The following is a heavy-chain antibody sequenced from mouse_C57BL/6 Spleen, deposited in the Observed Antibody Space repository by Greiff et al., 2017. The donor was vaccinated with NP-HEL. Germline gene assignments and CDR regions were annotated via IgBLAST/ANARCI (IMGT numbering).Heavy chain of an antibody. D-gene: IGHD1-1*01. CDR3: ARSYGSSYWYFDV. V-gene: IGHV1-81*01. CDR1: GYTFTSYG. Sequence: VHLVESGAELARPGASVKLSCKASGYTFTSYGISWVKQRTGQGLEWIGEIYPRSGNTYYNEKFKGKATLTADKSSSTAYMELRSLTSEDSAVYFCARSYGSSYWYFDVWGTGTTVTVSS. CDR2: IYPRSGNT. J-gene: IGHJ1*03.